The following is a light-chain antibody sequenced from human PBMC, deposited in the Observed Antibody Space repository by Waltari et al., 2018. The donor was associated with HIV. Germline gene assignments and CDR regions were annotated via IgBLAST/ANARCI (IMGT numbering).Light chain of an antibody. V-gene: IGLV3-25*03. CDR1: DMPDHY. J-gene: IGLJ3*02. CDR2: KVT. Sequence: SQLTQPPSVSVSPGQTAKITCSGDDMPDHYGYWYQQKQGQATVVVMYKVTQRPSGIPERVSSAMAGTTCTWTMMGVQPEDDADYYCQSADSDNTYNWVFGGGTKLTVL. CDR3: QSADSDNTYNWV.